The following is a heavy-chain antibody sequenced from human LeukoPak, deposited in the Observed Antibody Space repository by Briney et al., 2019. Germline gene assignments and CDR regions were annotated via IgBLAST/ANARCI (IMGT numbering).Heavy chain of an antibody. D-gene: IGHD6-19*01. J-gene: IGHJ4*02. CDR1: GYTLTELS. Sequence: ASVKVSCTVSGYTLTELSMHWVRQAPGKGLEWMGGFDPEDGETIYAQKFQGRVTMTEDTSTDTACMELSSLRSEDTAVYYCATASLAVAGYDYWGQGTLVTVSS. CDR2: FDPEDGET. V-gene: IGHV1-24*01. CDR3: ATASLAVAGYDY.